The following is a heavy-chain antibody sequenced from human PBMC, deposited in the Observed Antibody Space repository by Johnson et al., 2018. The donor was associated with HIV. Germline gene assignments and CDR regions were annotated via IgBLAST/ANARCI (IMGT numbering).Heavy chain of an antibody. D-gene: IGHD1-26*01. CDR1: GFAFSSYA. Sequence: VQVVESGGGLVQPGGSLRLSCAASGFAFSSYAMRWVRQAPGKGPEWVSAISGSGGSTYYADSVKGRFTISRDNSKNTLYLQMNSLRAEDTAVYYCASASGGSYWAFDIWGQGTMVTVSS. CDR2: ISGSGGST. V-gene: IGHV3-23*04. J-gene: IGHJ3*02. CDR3: ASASGGSYWAFDI.